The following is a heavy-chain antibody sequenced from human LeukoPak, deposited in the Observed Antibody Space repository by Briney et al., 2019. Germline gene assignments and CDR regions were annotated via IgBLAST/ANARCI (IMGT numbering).Heavy chain of an antibody. J-gene: IGHJ5*02. Sequence: PSETLSLKCTVAGVSISSHYWSWIRQPQGKGLEWIGYIDYSGSTNYKPSLKSRLTISLDTSKNQFSLRLSSVTAADTAVYFCARDISDYYDVTGPLDLWGQGALVTVSS. CDR2: IDYSGST. CDR3: ARDISDYYDVTGPLDL. V-gene: IGHV4-59*11. D-gene: IGHD3-22*01. CDR1: GVSISSHY.